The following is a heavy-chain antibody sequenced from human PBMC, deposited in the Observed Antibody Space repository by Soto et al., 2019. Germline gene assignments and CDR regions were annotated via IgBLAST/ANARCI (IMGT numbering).Heavy chain of an antibody. CDR3: ARDQPPGYCSGGSCYAPYFDY. V-gene: IGHV3-21*01. Sequence: GGSLRLSCAASGFTFSSYSMNWVRQAPGKGLEWVSSISSSSYIYYADSVKGRFTISRDNAKNSLYLQMNSLRAEDTAVYYCARDQPPGYCSGGSCYAPYFDYWGRGTLVTVSS. D-gene: IGHD2-15*01. CDR2: ISSSSYI. CDR1: GFTFSSYS. J-gene: IGHJ4*02.